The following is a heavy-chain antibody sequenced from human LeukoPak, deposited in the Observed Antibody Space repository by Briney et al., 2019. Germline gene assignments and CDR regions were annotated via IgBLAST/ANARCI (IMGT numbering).Heavy chain of an antibody. D-gene: IGHD3-22*01. CDR1: GFTFSSYW. J-gene: IGHJ4*02. CDR3: ASDRDYYASSGYLFDY. CDR2: IKQDGSEK. V-gene: IGHV3-7*01. Sequence: PGGSLRLSCAASGFTFSSYWMSWVRQAPGKGLEWVANIKQDGSEKYYVDSVKGRFTISRENAKNSLYLQMNSLRAEDTAVYYCASDRDYYASSGYLFDYWGQGTLVTVSS.